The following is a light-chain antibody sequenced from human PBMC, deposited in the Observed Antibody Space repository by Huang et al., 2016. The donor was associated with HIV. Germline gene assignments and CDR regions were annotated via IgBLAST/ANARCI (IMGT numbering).Light chain of an antibody. CDR2: GAS. J-gene: IGKJ4*01. Sequence: EIVMTQSPATLSVSPGERATPPRRASQNINNKLAWSRQLPGQAPRLLIYGASTRATGFPARFSGSGSGTEFTLTISSLQSEDFALYYCQQYNSWPPLTFGGGTKVEIK. CDR1: QNINNK. V-gene: IGKV3-15*01. CDR3: QQYNSWPPLT.